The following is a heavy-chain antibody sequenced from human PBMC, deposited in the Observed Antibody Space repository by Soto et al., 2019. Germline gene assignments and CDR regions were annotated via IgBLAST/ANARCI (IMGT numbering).Heavy chain of an antibody. Sequence: ASVKVSCKASGYTFTNYYMHWLRQAPGQGLEWMGWMNPRSGGSKYAQAFQDRVTLTRDTSLSTGYMDLTRLTSDDTAVYYCARGRSLKWNWFDRWGQGTLVTVSS. J-gene: IGHJ5*02. CDR2: MNPRSGGS. V-gene: IGHV1-2*02. CDR1: GYTFTNYY. D-gene: IGHD2-15*01. CDR3: ARGRSLKWNWFDR.